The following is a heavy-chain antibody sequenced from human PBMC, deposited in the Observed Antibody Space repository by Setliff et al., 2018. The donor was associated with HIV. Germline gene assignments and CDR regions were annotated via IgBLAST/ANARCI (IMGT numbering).Heavy chain of an antibody. V-gene: IGHV3-21*01. CDR2: ISRTSSYI. J-gene: IGHJ6*02. D-gene: IGHD2-15*01. CDR1: GFTFSNYM. CDR3: ARVGVGSAYYYGMDV. Sequence: GGSLRLSCAASGFTFSNYMMNWVRQAPGKGLEWVSSISRTSSYIYYTDSVKGRFTISRDNAKNSLYLQMNGLRAEDTAVYYCARVGVGSAYYYGMDVWGQGTTVTVSS.